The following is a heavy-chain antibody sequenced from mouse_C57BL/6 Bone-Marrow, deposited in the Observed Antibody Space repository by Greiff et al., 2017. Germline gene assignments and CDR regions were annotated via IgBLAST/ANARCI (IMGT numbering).Heavy chain of an antibody. CDR1: GYSITSGYY. Sequence: EVQRVESGPGLVKPSQSLSLTCSVTGYSITSGYYWNWIRQFPGNKLEWMGYISYDGSNNYNPPLKNRISITRDTSKNQFFLKLNSVTTEDTATYYCASLTMRLRLAWFAYWGQGTLVTVSA. J-gene: IGHJ3*01. V-gene: IGHV3-6*01. D-gene: IGHD1-1*02. CDR2: ISYDGSN. CDR3: ASLTMRLRLAWFAY.